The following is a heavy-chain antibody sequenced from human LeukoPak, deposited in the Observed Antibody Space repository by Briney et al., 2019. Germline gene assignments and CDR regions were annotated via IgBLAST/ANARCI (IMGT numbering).Heavy chain of an antibody. J-gene: IGHJ4*02. CDR3: ARSYCSGTSCYELDY. CDR2: IYTSGST. CDR1: GGSISSYY. D-gene: IGHD2-2*01. Sequence: SETLPLTCTVSGGSISSYYWSWIRQPAGKGLEWIGRIYTSGSTNYNPSLKSRVTMSVGTSKNQFSLKLSSVTAADTAVYYCARSYCSGTSCYELDYWGQGTLVTVSS. V-gene: IGHV4-4*07.